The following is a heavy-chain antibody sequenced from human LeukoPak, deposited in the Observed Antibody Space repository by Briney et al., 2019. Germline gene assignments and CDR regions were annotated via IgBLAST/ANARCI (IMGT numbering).Heavy chain of an antibody. V-gene: IGHV3-30*18. CDR2: ISYDGSNK. Sequence: GSLRLSCAASGFTFSSYGMHWVRQAPGKGLEWVAVISYDGSNKYYADSVKGRFTISRDNSKNTLYLQMNSLRAEDTAVYYCAKDRYGSGSYSNFDYWGQGTLVTVSS. CDR3: AKDRYGSGSYSNFDY. D-gene: IGHD3-10*01. J-gene: IGHJ4*02. CDR1: GFTFSSYG.